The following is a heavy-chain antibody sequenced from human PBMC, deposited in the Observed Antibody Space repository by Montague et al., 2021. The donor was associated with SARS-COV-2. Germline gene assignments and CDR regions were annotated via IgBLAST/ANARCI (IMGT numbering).Heavy chain of an antibody. CDR3: ATQEDPSGWIPGPFDF. V-gene: IGHV4-39*01. J-gene: IGHJ4*02. Sequence: SETLSLTCTVSGGSISSSTYYWAWIRQPPGKGLEWIGSIYYRGSTYYNPSLKGRVFISVDTSKKQLSLTLTSVTAADTAVYYCATQEDPSGWIPGPFDFWGQGTLLSVSS. D-gene: IGHD6-19*01. CDR2: IYYRGST. CDR1: GGSISSSTYY.